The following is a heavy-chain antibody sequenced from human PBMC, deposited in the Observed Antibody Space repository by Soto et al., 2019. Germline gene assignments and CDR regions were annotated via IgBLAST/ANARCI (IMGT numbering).Heavy chain of an antibody. V-gene: IGHV1-18*01. CDR3: ARDDTFGGVIVPGY. Sequence: QVQLVQSGAEVKKPGASVKVSCKASGYTFTSYGISWVRQAPGQGLEWMGWISAYNGNTDYAQNLQGRVTMTTDPSTSTAYMERMTLRSDDTAEQYCARDDTFGGVIVPGYWGQGTLVTVSS. CDR1: GYTFTSYG. J-gene: IGHJ4*02. CDR2: ISAYNGNT. D-gene: IGHD3-16*01.